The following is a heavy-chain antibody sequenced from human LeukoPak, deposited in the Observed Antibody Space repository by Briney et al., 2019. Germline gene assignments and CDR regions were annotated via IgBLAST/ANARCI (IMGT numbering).Heavy chain of an antibody. J-gene: IGHJ4*02. D-gene: IGHD4-23*01. V-gene: IGHV3-23*01. Sequence: PGGSLRLSCAASGFTFSSYAMSWVRQAPGKGLEWVSAISGSGGSTYYADSVKGRFTISRDNSKNMLYLQMNSLRAEDTAVYYCARETVVTRYFDYWGQGTLVTVSS. CDR2: ISGSGGST. CDR1: GFTFSSYA. CDR3: ARETVVTRYFDY.